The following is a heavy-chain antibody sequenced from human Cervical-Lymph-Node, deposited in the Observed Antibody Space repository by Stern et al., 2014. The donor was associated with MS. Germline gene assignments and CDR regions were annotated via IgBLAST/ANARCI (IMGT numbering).Heavy chain of an antibody. Sequence: QVQLQESGPGLVKPSETLSLTCTVSGGSITNRDYWGWIRQSPGKGLEWIGSVYYSGITYYRPSLKSRATKSKDPSRDTFFLRFHSVTATDTAVYFCARGVTAVTNYVPNWCFDLWGRGTLVTVSS. CDR3: ARGVTAVTNYVPNWCFDL. V-gene: IGHV4-39*02. D-gene: IGHD4-11*01. CDR1: GGSITNRDY. CDR2: VYYSGIT. J-gene: IGHJ2*01.